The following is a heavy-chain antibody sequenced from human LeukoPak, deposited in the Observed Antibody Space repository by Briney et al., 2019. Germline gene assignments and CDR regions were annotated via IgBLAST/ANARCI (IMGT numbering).Heavy chain of an antibody. Sequence: GASVKVSCKASGYTFSDLDINWVRQATGQGFEWMEWMSPNSGYTGYAETFQGRVTMTRDTSINTAYMEPSNLKSEDTAVYYCARGVTRGMDVWGQGTTVTVSS. CDR2: MSPNSGYT. V-gene: IGHV1-8*01. CDR1: GYTFSDLD. J-gene: IGHJ6*02. CDR3: ARGVTRGMDV. D-gene: IGHD3-10*01.